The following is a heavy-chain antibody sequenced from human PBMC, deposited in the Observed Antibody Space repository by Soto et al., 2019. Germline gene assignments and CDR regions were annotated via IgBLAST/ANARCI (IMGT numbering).Heavy chain of an antibody. V-gene: IGHV1-18*01. J-gene: IGHJ4*02. CDR3: ARDPVAGTYFDY. Sequence: QVQLVQSGAEVKKPGDSVKVSCKASGYTFTTYGISWVRQAPGQGLEWMGWINAYNGNTNYAQKLQGRVTMTTDTSKSTAYMELRSLRSDDPAVYYSARDPVAGTYFDYWGQGTRVTVSS. CDR1: GYTFTTYG. CDR2: INAYNGNT. D-gene: IGHD6-13*01.